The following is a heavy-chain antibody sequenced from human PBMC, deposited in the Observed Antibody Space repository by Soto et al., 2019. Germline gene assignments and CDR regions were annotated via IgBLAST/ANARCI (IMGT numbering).Heavy chain of an antibody. CDR1: GYSFTTFW. CDR3: AIIYCTTTCDSWFDP. J-gene: IGHJ5*02. D-gene: IGHD2-2*01. CDR2: IDPRDSYV. Sequence: VQLVQSGAEVKKPVESLRISCTGFGYSFTTFWISWVRQMPGRGLEWMGRIDPRDSYVTYSPSFEGHVTISIDKSISTAYLQWGSLKASDTAMYYCAIIYCTTTCDSWFDPWGQGTLVTVSS. V-gene: IGHV5-10-1*03.